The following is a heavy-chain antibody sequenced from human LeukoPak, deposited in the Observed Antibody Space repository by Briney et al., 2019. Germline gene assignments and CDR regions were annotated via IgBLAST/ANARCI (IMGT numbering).Heavy chain of an antibody. CDR1: GYSFTYYW. CDR2: IYPGDSDT. Sequence: GESLKISCKCSGYSFTYYWIGWVRQMPGKGLEWMGIIYPGDSDTRYSPSFQGQVTISADKSISTAYLQWSSLKASDTAMYYCARRAVADAYYFDYWGQGTLVTVSS. J-gene: IGHJ4*02. V-gene: IGHV5-51*01. D-gene: IGHD6-19*01. CDR3: ARRAVADAYYFDY.